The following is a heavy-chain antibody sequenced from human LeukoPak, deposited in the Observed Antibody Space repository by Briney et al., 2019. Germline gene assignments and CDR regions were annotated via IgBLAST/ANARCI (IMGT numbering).Heavy chain of an antibody. Sequence: ASVKVSCKASGYTFTSYYTHWVRQAPEQGLEWMGIINPSGGSTSYAQTFQGRVTMTRDTSTSTVYMELSSLRSEDTAVYYCASGGYSYQRGIDYWGQGTLVTVSS. CDR3: ASGGYSYQRGIDY. D-gene: IGHD5-18*01. CDR2: INPSGGST. CDR1: GYTFTSYY. J-gene: IGHJ4*02. V-gene: IGHV1-46*01.